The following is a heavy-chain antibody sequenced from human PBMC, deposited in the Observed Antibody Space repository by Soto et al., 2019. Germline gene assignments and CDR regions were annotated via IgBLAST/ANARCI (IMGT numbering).Heavy chain of an antibody. CDR1: GGSITTSSYN. CDR2: IYYDGST. Sequence: QLQLQESGPGLVKPSETLSLTCSVSGGSITTSSYNWAWIRQPPGKGLEWIGTIYYDGSTSYNPSLKSQVTISVDTSKNHFALKVNSVTAADTAVYYCARFYGYAFDVWGRGTVVTVSS. CDR3: ARFYGYAFDV. V-gene: IGHV4-39*02. D-gene: IGHD3-10*01. J-gene: IGHJ3*01.